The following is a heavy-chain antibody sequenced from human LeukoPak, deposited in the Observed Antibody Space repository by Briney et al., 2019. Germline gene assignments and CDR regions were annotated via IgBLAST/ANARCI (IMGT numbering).Heavy chain of an antibody. CDR1: GGSISSYY. Sequence: SETLSLTCTVSGGSISSYYWGWIRQPPGKGLEWIGYIYYSGSTNYNPSLKSRVTISVDTSKNQFSLKLSSVTAADTAVYYCARAWVVAANHYFDYWGQGTLVTVSS. CDR2: IYYSGST. D-gene: IGHD2-15*01. CDR3: ARAWVVAANHYFDY. V-gene: IGHV4-59*01. J-gene: IGHJ4*02.